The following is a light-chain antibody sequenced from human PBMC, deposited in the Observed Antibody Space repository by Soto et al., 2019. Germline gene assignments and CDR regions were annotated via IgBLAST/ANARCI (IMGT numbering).Light chain of an antibody. CDR3: FSHRGGDSHV. Sequence: QSALTQPASVSGSPGQSITISCTGTSSEVGAYNYVSWYQQYPGKAPKLMIYGVTNRPSGVSNRFSGSKTGNTASLTISGLQAEDEADYYCFSHRGGDSHVFGTGTKVTVL. CDR1: SSEVGAYNY. V-gene: IGLV2-14*01. J-gene: IGLJ1*01. CDR2: GVT.